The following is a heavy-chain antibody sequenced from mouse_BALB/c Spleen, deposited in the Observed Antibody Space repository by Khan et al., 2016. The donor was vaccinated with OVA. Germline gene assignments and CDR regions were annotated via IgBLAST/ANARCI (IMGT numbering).Heavy chain of an antibody. CDR3: ARYYGSSYDYFDY. CDR2: INTYTGEP. D-gene: IGHD1-1*01. Sequence: QIQLVQSGPELKKPGETVKISCKASGYTFTNYGMNWVKQAPGKGLKWMGWINTYTGEPTYADDFKGRFAFSLETSASTAYLQINNLKNEDTATXFGARYYGSSYDYFDYWGQGTTLTVSS. J-gene: IGHJ2*01. CDR1: GYTFTNYG. V-gene: IGHV9-3-1*01.